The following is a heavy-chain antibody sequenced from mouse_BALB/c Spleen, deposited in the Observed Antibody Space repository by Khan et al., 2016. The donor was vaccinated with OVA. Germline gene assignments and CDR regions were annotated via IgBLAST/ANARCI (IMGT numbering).Heavy chain of an antibody. CDR1: GFSLNTYG. CDR3: ARNSDMNDFTY. Sequence: QVQLKESGPGLVQPSQSLSITCTVSGFSLNTYGIHWIRQSQGKGLEWLGVIRSGGSTDYNGAFISRLSITKANSKSQVFFKMNSLQADDTAIYCCARNSDMNDFTYWCQGTLVTVSA. J-gene: IGHJ3*01. D-gene: IGHD2-12*01. V-gene: IGHV2-2*01. CDR2: IRSGGST.